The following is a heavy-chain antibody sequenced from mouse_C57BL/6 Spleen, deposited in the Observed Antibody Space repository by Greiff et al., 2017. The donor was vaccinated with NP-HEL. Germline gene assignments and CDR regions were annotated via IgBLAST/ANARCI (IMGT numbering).Heavy chain of an antibody. CDR2: INPNNGGT. Sequence: EVKLQQSGPELVKPGASVKMSCKASGYTFTDYNMHWVKQSHGKSLEWIGYINPNNGGTSYNQKFKGKATLTVNKSSSTAYMELRSLTSEDSAVYYCARGGVTTVAYFDYWGQGTTLTVSS. D-gene: IGHD1-1*01. CDR3: ARGGVTTVAYFDY. J-gene: IGHJ2*01. CDR1: GYTFTDYN. V-gene: IGHV1-22*01.